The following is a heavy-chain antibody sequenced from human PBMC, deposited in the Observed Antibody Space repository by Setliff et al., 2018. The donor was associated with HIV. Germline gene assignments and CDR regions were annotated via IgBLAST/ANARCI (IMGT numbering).Heavy chain of an antibody. Sequence: SETLSLTCTVSNGSTSSGTFYWNWIRQPAGKGLEWIGRINTSGSTNYNPSLKSRVTISVDKSQNQFSLKLSSVTAADTAVYYCARDFKRYNSPCRFDPWGQGTLVTVPQ. J-gene: IGHJ5*02. CDR3: ARDFKRYNSPCRFDP. CDR1: NGSTSSGTFY. D-gene: IGHD6-13*01. CDR2: INTSGST. V-gene: IGHV4-61*02.